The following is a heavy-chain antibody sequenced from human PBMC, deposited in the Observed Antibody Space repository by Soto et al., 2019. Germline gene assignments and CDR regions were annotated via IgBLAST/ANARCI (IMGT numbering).Heavy chain of an antibody. D-gene: IGHD6-19*01. CDR2: FYSSGSI. J-gene: IGHJ5*02. Sequence: SETLSLTCFVSGYFIGSGGYYWSWIRHHPGKGLEWIGSFYSSGSIIYNPSLRSRVSISGDMSTNQFSMSLTSVTAADTARYYCARMYSSGSGWFHPWGQGTLVTVSS. CDR1: GYFIGSGGYY. CDR3: ARMYSSGSGWFHP. V-gene: IGHV4-31*02.